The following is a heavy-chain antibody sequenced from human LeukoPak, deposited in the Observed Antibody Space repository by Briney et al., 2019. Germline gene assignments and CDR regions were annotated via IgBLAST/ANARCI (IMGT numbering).Heavy chain of an antibody. V-gene: IGHV4-34*01. J-gene: IGHJ5*02. Sequence: SETLSLTCAVYGGSLSGYYWSWIRQPPGKGLEWIGEINHSGSTNYNPSLKSRVTISVDTSKNQFSLKLSSVTAADTAVYYCARGSRSRYYDILTGYYVNWFDPWGQGTLVTVSS. CDR3: ARGSRSRYYDILTGYYVNWFDP. D-gene: IGHD3-9*01. CDR1: GGSLSGYY. CDR2: INHSGST.